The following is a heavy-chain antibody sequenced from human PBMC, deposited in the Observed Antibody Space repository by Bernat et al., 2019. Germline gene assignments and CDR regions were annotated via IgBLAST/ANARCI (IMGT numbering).Heavy chain of an antibody. J-gene: IGHJ6*03. CDR1: GFTFSSYA. V-gene: IGHV3-30*01. CDR2: ISYDGGNK. CDR3: AGSGIVVVPAAMRDYYYYMDV. Sequence: QVQLVESGGGVVHPGRSVRLSCAASGFTFSSYAMHWVRQAPGKGLELVAVISYDGGNKYYADSVKGRFTISRDNSKNTLYLQMNSLRAEDTAVYYCAGSGIVVVPAAMRDYYYYMDVWGKGTTVTVSS. D-gene: IGHD2-2*01.